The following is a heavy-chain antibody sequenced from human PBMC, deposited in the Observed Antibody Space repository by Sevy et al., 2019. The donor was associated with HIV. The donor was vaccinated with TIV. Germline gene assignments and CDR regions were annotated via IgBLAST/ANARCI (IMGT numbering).Heavy chain of an antibody. CDR2: IWHDGTKK. D-gene: IGHD4-4*01. J-gene: IGHJ4*02. CDR1: GFIFSNFG. Sequence: GGSLRLSCAASGFIFSNFGINWVRQAPGKGLEWVAIIWHDGTKKQYLESVKGRFTISRDNSKNTVYLQMNSLRVEDSGTYYSVRVTPDEDGTTLDSWGLGTLVTVSS. CDR3: VRVTPDEDGTTLDS. V-gene: IGHV3-33*01.